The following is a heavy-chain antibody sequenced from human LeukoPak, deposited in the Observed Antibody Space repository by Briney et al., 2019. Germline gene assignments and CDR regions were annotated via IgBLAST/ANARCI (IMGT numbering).Heavy chain of an antibody. D-gene: IGHD1-26*01. Sequence: PSETLSLTCTVSGDSISADNHYWGWIRQPPGKGLEWIGNIYYSGSTHYNPSLKSRVVISIDTSNNLFSLTLSSVTAADTAIYYCARRFAHRSWWFDPWGQGALVTVSS. CDR1: GDSISADNHY. CDR3: ARRFAHRSWWFDP. CDR2: IYYSGST. J-gene: IGHJ5*02. V-gene: IGHV4-39*02.